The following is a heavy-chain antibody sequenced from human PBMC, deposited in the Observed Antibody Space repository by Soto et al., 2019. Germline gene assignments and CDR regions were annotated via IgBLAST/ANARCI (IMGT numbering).Heavy chain of an antibody. J-gene: IGHJ4*02. Sequence: EVQLLDSGGGLVQPGGSLRLSCAASGFTFSNYAMSWVRQARGKGLEWVSGVGGSGDSTYYADSVKGRFTISRDNSKDTLYLQMNSLRAEDTAVYYCAKSPLGYCSGGSCYPPHYFDYWGQGTLVTVSS. D-gene: IGHD2-15*01. CDR2: VGGSGDST. CDR3: AKSPLGYCSGGSCYPPHYFDY. CDR1: GFTFSNYA. V-gene: IGHV3-23*01.